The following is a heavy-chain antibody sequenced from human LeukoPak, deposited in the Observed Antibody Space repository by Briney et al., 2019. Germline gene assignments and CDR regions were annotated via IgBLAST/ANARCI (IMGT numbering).Heavy chain of an antibody. CDR1: GDSISSNSYY. V-gene: IGHV4-39*01. CDR3: ARSQNYDYVWGGYRYTAWFDP. D-gene: IGHD3-16*02. Sequence: SETLSLTCTVSGDSISSNSYYWGWIRQPPGKGLEWIGRIYSSGSTSYNPTLKSRVTISVDTSKNQVSLELTSVTAADTALYYCARSQNYDYVWGGYRYTAWFDPWGQGTLVTVSS. J-gene: IGHJ5*02. CDR2: IYSSGST.